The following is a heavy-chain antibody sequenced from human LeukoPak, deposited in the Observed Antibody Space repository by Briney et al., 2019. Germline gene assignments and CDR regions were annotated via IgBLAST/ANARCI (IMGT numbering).Heavy chain of an antibody. Sequence: GESLKISCKGSGYSFTSYWIGWVRQMPGKGLGWMGIIYPGDSDTRYSPSFQGQVTISADKSISTAYLQWSSLKASDTAMYYCARPRPHSSSSWYVDYWGQGTLVTVSS. CDR1: GYSFTSYW. V-gene: IGHV5-51*01. D-gene: IGHD6-13*01. CDR2: IYPGDSDT. J-gene: IGHJ4*02. CDR3: ARPRPHSSSSWYVDY.